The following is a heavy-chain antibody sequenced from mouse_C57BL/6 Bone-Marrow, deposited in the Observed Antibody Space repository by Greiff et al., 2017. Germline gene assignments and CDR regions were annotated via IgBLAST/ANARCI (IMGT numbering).Heavy chain of an antibody. V-gene: IGHV1-53*01. Sequence: QVQLQQSGTELVKPGASVKLSCKASGYTFTSYWMHWVKQRPGPGLELIGNINPCNGGTNYNEKFKGKATLTVDTSSNTGNMQLSSLTSEDSAVYYCARGNYYGNSTDYWGQGTTLTVSS. D-gene: IGHD1-1*01. CDR2: INPCNGGT. CDR3: ARGNYYGNSTDY. CDR1: GYTFTSYW. J-gene: IGHJ2*01.